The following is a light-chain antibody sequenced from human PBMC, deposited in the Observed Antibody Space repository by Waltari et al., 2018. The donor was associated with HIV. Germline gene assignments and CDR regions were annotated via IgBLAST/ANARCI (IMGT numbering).Light chain of an antibody. CDR2: AAS. CDR3: LQDDSFPLT. CDR1: QNIRRD. Sequence: AIQMTQSPPSLSASVGDRATITCRASQNIRRDLGWYQQKPGKAPKLLIYAASTLQTGVSSRFRGGGSGTEFTLTINGLQSEDSATYYCLQDDSFPLTFGPGTKVDLK. J-gene: IGKJ3*01. V-gene: IGKV1-6*01.